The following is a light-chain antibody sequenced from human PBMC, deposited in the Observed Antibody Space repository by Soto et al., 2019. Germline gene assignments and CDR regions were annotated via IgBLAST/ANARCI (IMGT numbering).Light chain of an antibody. Sequence: QSVLTQPASVSGSPGQSITISCTGISSDVGDYKYVSWFQHHPGKAPKLMVYEVNNRPSGVSNRFYGSKSGNTASLTISGLQAEDEADYYCNSYSRSSTLVVFGGGTTLTVL. CDR1: SSDVGDYKY. CDR2: EVN. J-gene: IGLJ2*01. V-gene: IGLV2-14*01. CDR3: NSYSRSSTLVV.